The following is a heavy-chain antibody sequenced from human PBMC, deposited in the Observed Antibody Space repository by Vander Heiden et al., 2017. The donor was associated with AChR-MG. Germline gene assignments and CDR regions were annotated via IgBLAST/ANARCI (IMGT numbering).Heavy chain of an antibody. V-gene: IGHV3-23*01. J-gene: IGHJ4*02. CDR3: ARGSGTLDY. D-gene: IGHD1-1*01. CDR1: GFPFRNSA. Sequence: EVQLLESGGGLVQPGGSLRLSCSASGFPFRNSAMSWVRQAPGKGLEWVSHLTGSGTSTDYADSVKGRFTISRDNSKNTLYLQMNSLRVEDTAMYDCARGSGTLDYWGQGTLVTVSS. CDR2: LTGSGTST.